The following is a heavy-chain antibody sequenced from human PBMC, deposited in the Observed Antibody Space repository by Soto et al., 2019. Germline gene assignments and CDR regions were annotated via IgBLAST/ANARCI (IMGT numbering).Heavy chain of an antibody. CDR2: ISNSGNTI. CDR3: ARDIDNRDYYYGLDV. D-gene: IGHD1-20*01. Sequence: PGGSLRLSCVASGFVFKNYEMNWVRQAPGKGLGWISYISNSGNTIYVADSMRGRLTISRDNAKNSLFLQMNSLRADDTAVYYCARDIDNRDYYYGLDVWGQGTTVTVSS. V-gene: IGHV3-48*03. CDR1: GFVFKNYE. J-gene: IGHJ6*02.